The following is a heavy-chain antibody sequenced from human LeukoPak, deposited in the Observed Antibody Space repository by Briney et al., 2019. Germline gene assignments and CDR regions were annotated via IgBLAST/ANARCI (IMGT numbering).Heavy chain of an antibody. CDR2: ISSSSRTI. CDR3: ARDGDDGDQRGGYYFDY. Sequence: GGSLRLSCAASGFTFSSYSMSWVRQAPGKGLEWVSYISSSSRTIYYADSVKGRFTLSRDNDKNSLYLQMNSLRAEDTAVYYCARDGDDGDQRGGYYFDYWGQGTMVTVSS. CDR1: GFTFSSYS. J-gene: IGHJ4*02. D-gene: IGHD4-17*01. V-gene: IGHV3-48*04.